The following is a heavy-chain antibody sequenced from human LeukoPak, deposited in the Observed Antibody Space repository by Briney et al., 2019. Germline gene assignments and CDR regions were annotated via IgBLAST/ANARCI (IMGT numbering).Heavy chain of an antibody. CDR2: ISGSGGST. CDR1: GFTFSSYA. V-gene: IGHV3-23*01. D-gene: IGHD3-10*01. CDR3: AKDGGYYGSGTNLDY. Sequence: GGSLRLSCAASGFTFSSYAMSWVRQAPGKGLEWVSAISGSGGSTYYADSVKGRFTISRDNSKNTLYLQMNSLRAEDTAVYYCAKDGGYYGSGTNLDYWGQGTMFTVSS. J-gene: IGHJ4*02.